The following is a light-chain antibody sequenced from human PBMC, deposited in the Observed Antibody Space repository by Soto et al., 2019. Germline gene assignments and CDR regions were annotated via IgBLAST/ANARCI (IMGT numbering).Light chain of an antibody. CDR1: SSYFGSYKI. J-gene: IGLJ3*02. Sequence: QAVVTQPASVSGSPGQSITISCTATSSYFGSYKIVSWYQQHPGKAPKLMIYEGSKRPSGISNRFSGSKSGNTASLTISGLQAEDEADYYCCSYAGLSTWVFGGGTKLTVL. V-gene: IGLV2-23*01. CDR2: EGS. CDR3: CSYAGLSTWV.